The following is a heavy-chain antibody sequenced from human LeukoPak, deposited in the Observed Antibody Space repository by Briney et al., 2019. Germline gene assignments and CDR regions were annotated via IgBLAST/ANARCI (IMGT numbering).Heavy chain of an antibody. D-gene: IGHD3-22*01. CDR3: ARGSDSSVTDY. J-gene: IGHJ4*02. CDR2: INSDGSST. Sequence: GGSLRLSCAASGFTFNSYWMHWVRQAPGKGLVWVSRINSDGSSTSYTDSVKGRFTISRDNAKNPLYLQMNSLRAEDTAVYYCARGSDSSVTDYWGQGTLVTVSS. V-gene: IGHV3-74*01. CDR1: GFTFNSYW.